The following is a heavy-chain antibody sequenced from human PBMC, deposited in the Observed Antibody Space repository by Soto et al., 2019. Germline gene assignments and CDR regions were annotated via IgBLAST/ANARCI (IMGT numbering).Heavy chain of an antibody. J-gene: IGHJ5*02. CDR2: IIPILDVA. V-gene: IGHV1-69*02. CDR3: AGSRHWDGDYFDSWFDP. CDR1: GDTFSTYT. D-gene: IGHD4-17*01. Sequence: QVQLVQSGAELKKPGSSVKISCRASGDTFSTYTISWVRQAPGQGLDWMGRIIPILDVANYAPKFQGRVTMTADRSTSTAHMELSSLTSEDTAVYYCAGSRHWDGDYFDSWFDPWGQGTLVTVSS.